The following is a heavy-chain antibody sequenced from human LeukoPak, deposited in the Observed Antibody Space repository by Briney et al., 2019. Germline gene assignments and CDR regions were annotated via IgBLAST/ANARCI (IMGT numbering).Heavy chain of an antibody. CDR2: IYYSGST. CDR3: ARAQGYYDSSGYSSYYYMDV. J-gene: IGHJ6*03. V-gene: IGHV4-59*01. D-gene: IGHD3-22*01. CDR1: GGSISSYY. Sequence: SETLSLTCTVSGGSISSYYWSWIRQPPGKGLEWIGYIYYSGSTNYNPSLKSRVTISVDTSKNQFSLKLSSVTAADTAVYYCARAQGYYDSSGYSSYYYMDVWGKGTTVTISS.